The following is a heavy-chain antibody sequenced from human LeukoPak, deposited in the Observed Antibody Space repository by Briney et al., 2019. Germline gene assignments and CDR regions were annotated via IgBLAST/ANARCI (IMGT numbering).Heavy chain of an antibody. Sequence: SETLSLTCAVYGGSFSGYYWSWIRQPPGKGLEWIGEINHSGSTNYNPSLKSRVTISVDTSKNQFSLKLSSVTAADTAVYYCASLGTYYYDSSAHGAFDIWGQGTMVTVSS. D-gene: IGHD3-22*01. J-gene: IGHJ3*02. CDR2: INHSGST. CDR3: ASLGTYYYDSSAHGAFDI. V-gene: IGHV4-34*01. CDR1: GGSFSGYY.